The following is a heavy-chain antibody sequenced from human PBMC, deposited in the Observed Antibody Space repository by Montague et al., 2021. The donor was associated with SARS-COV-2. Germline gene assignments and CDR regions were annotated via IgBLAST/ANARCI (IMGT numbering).Heavy chain of an antibody. V-gene: IGHV3-23*01. J-gene: IGHJ4*02. Sequence: RSLSWAASGFTFGTYAMTWVRQAPGKGLEWVSTITSSGGKTYYADSVKGRFTISRDNSKNTLYLQMSSLRVDDTAVYYCAKNPLLYGDFWSGYYFDYWGQGTLVTVSS. D-gene: IGHD3-3*01. CDR3: AKNPLLYGDFWSGYYFDY. CDR2: ITSSGGKT. CDR1: GFTFGTYA.